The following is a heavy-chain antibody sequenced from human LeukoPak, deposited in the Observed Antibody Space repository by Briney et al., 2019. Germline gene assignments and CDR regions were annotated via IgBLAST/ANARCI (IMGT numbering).Heavy chain of an antibody. D-gene: IGHD1-26*01. CDR3: ARDADPYIVGATTSYC. Sequence: SVKVSCKASGGTFSSYAISWVRQAPGQGLEWMGGIIPILGIANYAQKFQGRVTITADKSTSTAYMELSSLRSEDTAVYYCARDADPYIVGATTSYCWGQGTLVTVSS. CDR1: GGTFSSYA. CDR2: IIPILGIA. V-gene: IGHV1-69*10. J-gene: IGHJ4*02.